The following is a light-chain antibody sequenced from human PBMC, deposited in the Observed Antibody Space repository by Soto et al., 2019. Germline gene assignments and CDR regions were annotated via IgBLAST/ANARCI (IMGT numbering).Light chain of an antibody. CDR3: AAWDDSLNGVV. Sequence: QPVLTQPPSASGTPGQRVTISCSGSNSNIGTNPVNWYQQLPGTSPKLLIYINNQRPSGVPDRFSGSKSGTSASLAISGLQSEDEADYYCAAWDDSLNGVVFGGGTQLTVL. V-gene: IGLV1-44*01. J-gene: IGLJ2*01. CDR1: NSNIGTNP. CDR2: INN.